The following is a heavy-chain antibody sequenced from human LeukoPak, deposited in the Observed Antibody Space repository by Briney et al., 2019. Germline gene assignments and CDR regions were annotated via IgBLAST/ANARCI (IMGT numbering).Heavy chain of an antibody. V-gene: IGHV3-30*02. CDR3: ATKGGPLLGIRNWFDP. CDR1: GFTFSSYG. Sequence: GGSLRLSCAASGFTFSSYGMHWVRQAPGKGLEWVAFIRYDGSNKYYADSVKGRFTISRDNSKSTLYLQMNSLRAEDTAVYYCATKGGPLLGIRNWFDPWGQGTLVTVSS. CDR2: IRYDGSNK. D-gene: IGHD2-15*01. J-gene: IGHJ5*02.